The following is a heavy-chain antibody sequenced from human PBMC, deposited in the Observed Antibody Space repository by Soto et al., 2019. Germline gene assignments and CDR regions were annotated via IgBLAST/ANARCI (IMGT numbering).Heavy chain of an antibody. D-gene: IGHD2-2*01. CDR3: AKGPAPRAKYYFSYYGMDV. J-gene: IGHJ6*02. V-gene: IGHV4-4*07. CDR1: GGSISSYY. CDR2: IYTSGST. Sequence: SETLSLTCTVSGGSISSYYWSWIRQPAGKGLEWIGRIYTSGSTNYNPSLKSRVTMSVDTSKNQFSLKLSSVTAAVTAVDYCAKGPAPRAKYYFSYYGMDVWGQGTTVTVSS.